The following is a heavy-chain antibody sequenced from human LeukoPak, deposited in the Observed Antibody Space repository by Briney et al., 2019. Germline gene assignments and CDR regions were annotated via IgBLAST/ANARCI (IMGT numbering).Heavy chain of an antibody. CDR3: ARHLAAMASFDP. D-gene: IGHD2-2*01. CDR1: GGSISSGGYY. V-gene: IGHV4-30-4*01. Sequence: PSETLSLTCSVSGGSISSGGYYWSWIRQHPGKGLEWIGYIYNSGSTYYNPSLKSRVTISVDTSKNQFSLKLGSVTAADTAVYYCARHLAAMASFDPWGQGTLVTVSS. J-gene: IGHJ5*02. CDR2: IYNSGST.